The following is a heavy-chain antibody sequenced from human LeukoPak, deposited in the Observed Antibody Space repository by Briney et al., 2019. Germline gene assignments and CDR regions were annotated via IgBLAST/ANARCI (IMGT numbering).Heavy chain of an antibody. Sequence: GGSLRLSCAASGFTFSNYAMYWVRQGLVKGLESMAVVSHDGIQTYYADSVKGRFTISRDNSKNTLHLQMNSLRAEDTAVYYCARGLYDILTGDDTFDIWGQGTMVTVSS. CDR1: GFTFSNYA. D-gene: IGHD3-9*01. CDR3: ARGLYDILTGDDTFDI. CDR2: VSHDGIQT. J-gene: IGHJ3*02. V-gene: IGHV3-30-3*01.